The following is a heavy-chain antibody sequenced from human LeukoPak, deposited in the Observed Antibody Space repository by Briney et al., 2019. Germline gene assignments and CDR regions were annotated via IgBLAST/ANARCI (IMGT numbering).Heavy chain of an antibody. Sequence: GGSLRLSCAASGFTFGSYGMHWVRQAPGKGLEWVAAISYDGSNKYYADSVKGRFTISRDNSKNTLYLQMNSLRAEDTAVYYCAKVRRTGSFNAFDIWDQGTMVTVSS. CDR3: AKVRRTGSFNAFDI. J-gene: IGHJ3*02. CDR2: ISYDGSNK. CDR1: GFTFGSYG. V-gene: IGHV3-30*18. D-gene: IGHD1-14*01.